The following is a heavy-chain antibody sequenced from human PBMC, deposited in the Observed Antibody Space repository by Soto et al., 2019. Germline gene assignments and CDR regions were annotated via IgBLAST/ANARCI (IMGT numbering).Heavy chain of an antibody. CDR1: GFTFNTYS. D-gene: IGHD3-22*01. V-gene: IGHV3-23*01. Sequence: XGSLRLSCAASGFTFNTYSMTWVRQAPGKGLEWVSGISGSGDGTYYADSVKGRFTISRDNSRNTLYLHLNSLRVEDTAVYYCVKDLLHLARVYWGPETLVTVS. CDR2: ISGSGDGT. J-gene: IGHJ4*02. CDR3: VKDLLHLARVY.